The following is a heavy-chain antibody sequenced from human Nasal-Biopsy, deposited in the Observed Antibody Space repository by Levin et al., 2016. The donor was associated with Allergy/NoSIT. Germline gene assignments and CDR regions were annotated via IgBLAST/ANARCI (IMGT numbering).Heavy chain of an antibody. CDR1: GGSISSSGYY. V-gene: IGHV4-31*03. CDR2: IYHSGDT. Sequence: SETLSLTCTVSGGSISSSGYYWSWIRQHPVKGLDWIGYIYHSGDTYYNPSLKSRLIISVDKSKNQFSLNLNSVTAADTAIYYCARAADYSLLSSSIRDYSYFYVLDVWGQGTTVTVSS. J-gene: IGHJ6*02. D-gene: IGHD4-11*01. CDR3: ARAADYSLLSSSIRDYSYFYVLDV.